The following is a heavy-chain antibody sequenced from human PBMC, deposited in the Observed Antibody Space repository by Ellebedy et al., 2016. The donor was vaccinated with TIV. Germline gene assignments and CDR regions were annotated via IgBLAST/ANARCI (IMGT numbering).Heavy chain of an antibody. CDR2: IGTAGDT. Sequence: GGSLRLSCAASGFTFSSYDMHWVRQATGKGLEWVSAIGTAGDTYYPGSVKGRFTISRDNSKNTLYLQMNSLRAEDTAVYYCARDSLAYGDYDYYFDYWGQGTLVTVSS. CDR1: GFTFSSYD. D-gene: IGHD4-17*01. V-gene: IGHV3-13*01. CDR3: ARDSLAYGDYDYYFDY. J-gene: IGHJ4*02.